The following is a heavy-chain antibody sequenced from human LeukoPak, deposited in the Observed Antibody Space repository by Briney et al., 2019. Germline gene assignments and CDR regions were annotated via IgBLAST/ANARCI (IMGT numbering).Heavy chain of an antibody. CDR2: IYHSGST. J-gene: IGHJ5*02. CDR3: AREATGRITIFEIVRMNNWFDP. D-gene: IGHD3-3*01. CDR1: GGSISSSNW. Sequence: SSGTLSLTCAVSGGSISSSNWWSWVRQPPGKGLEWIGEIYHSGSTNYNPSLKSRVTMSVDTSKNQFSLKLSSVTAADTAVYYCAREATGRITIFEIVRMNNWFDPWGQGTLVTVSS. V-gene: IGHV4-4*02.